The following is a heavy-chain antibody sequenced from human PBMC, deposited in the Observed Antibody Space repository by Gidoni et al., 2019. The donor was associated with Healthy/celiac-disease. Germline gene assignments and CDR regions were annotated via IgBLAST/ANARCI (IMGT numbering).Heavy chain of an antibody. CDR2: ISYDGSNK. J-gene: IGHJ3*02. D-gene: IGHD3-22*01. CDR3: AREAYYYDSSGYDLYAFDI. V-gene: IGHV3-30-3*01. Sequence: QVQLVESGGGVVQPGRSLRLSCAASGFTFSSYAMTWVRQAPGKGLEWVAVISYDGSNKYYADSVKGRFTISRDNSKNTLYLQMNSLRAEDTAVYYCAREAYYYDSSGYDLYAFDIWGQGTMVTVSS. CDR1: GFTFSSYA.